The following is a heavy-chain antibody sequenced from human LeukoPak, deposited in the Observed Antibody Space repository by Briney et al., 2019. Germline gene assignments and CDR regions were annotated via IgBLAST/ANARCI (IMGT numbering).Heavy chain of an antibody. D-gene: IGHD5-18*01. CDR3: ASARGSNYGSLGD. CDR1: GYTFTSYY. Sequence: GASVKVSCKASGYTFTSYYMHWVRQDPGQGLELMGIINPSGGSTSYAQKFQGRVTMTRDTSTSTVYMELSSLRSEDTAVYYCASARGSNYGSLGDWGQGTLVTVSS. V-gene: IGHV1-46*01. J-gene: IGHJ4*02. CDR2: INPSGGST.